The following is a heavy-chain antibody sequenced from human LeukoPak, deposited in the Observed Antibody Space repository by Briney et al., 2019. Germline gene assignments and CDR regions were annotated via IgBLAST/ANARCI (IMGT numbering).Heavy chain of an antibody. CDR1: GYTFTSYY. V-gene: IGHV1-69*04. J-gene: IGHJ4*02. D-gene: IGHD3-10*01. CDR2: IIPILGIA. Sequence: GASVKVSCKASGYTFTSYYMHWVRQAPGQGLEWMGRIIPILGIANYAQKFQGRVTITADKSTSTAYMELSSLRSEDTAVYYCARGVGTYYYGSGSYLTDYWGQGTLVTVSS. CDR3: ARGVGTYYYGSGSYLTDY.